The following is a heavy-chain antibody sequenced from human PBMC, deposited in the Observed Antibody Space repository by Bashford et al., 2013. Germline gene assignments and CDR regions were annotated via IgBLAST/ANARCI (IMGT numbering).Heavy chain of an antibody. V-gene: IGHV4-34*01. CDR2: INHSGST. J-gene: IGHJ3*02. CDR1: GGSFSGYY. D-gene: IGHD1-1*01. Sequence: SSETLSLTCAVYGGSFSGYYWSWIRQPPGKGLEWIGEINHSGSTNYNPSLTSRVTISVETSKNQFSLKLSSVTAADTAVYYCARVATSGSLKRNAFDIWGQGTLVTVSS. CDR3: ARVATSGSLKRNAFDI.